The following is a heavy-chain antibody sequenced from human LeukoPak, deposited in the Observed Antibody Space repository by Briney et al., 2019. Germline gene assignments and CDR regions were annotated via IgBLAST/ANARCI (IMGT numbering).Heavy chain of an antibody. J-gene: IGHJ4*02. CDR1: GGSFSGYY. D-gene: IGHD3-10*01. CDR3: ARGVLLWFGELQNYYFDY. Sequence: SETLSLTCAVYGGSFSGYYWSWIRQPPGKGLEWIGYIYYSGSTNYNPSLKSRVTMSVDTSKNQFSLKLSSVTAADTAVYYCARGVLLWFGELQNYYFDYWGQGTLVTVSS. CDR2: IYYSGST. V-gene: IGHV4-59*12.